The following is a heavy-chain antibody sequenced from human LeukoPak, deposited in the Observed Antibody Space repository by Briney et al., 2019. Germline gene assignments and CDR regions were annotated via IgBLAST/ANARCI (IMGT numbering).Heavy chain of an antibody. CDR3: ARDLVLGGSGWYFPEYYYYGMDV. V-gene: IGHV4-59*10. Sequence: SETLSLTCAVYGGSFSGYYWSWIRQPAGKGLEGIGRIYTSGSTNYNPSLKSRVTISVDTSKNQFSLRLSSVTAADTAVYYCARDLVLGGSGWYFPEYYYYGMDVWGQGTTVAVSS. CDR2: IYTSGST. CDR1: GGSFSGYY. D-gene: IGHD6-19*01. J-gene: IGHJ6*02.